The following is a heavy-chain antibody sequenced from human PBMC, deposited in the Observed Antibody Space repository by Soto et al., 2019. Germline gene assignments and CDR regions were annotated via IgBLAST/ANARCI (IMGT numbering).Heavy chain of an antibody. CDR3: ARSQLRLRELAI. D-gene: IGHD3-16*01. J-gene: IGHJ3*02. V-gene: IGHV3-53*01. CDR1: GFTVSSNY. Sequence: GGSLRLSCAASGFTVSSNYMSWVRQAPGKGLEWVSVIYRGDSTYYADSVKGRFTIYRDNSRNTLYLQMKSLRVEDTAVYYCARSQLRLRELAIWGQGTMVTVSS. CDR2: IYRGDST.